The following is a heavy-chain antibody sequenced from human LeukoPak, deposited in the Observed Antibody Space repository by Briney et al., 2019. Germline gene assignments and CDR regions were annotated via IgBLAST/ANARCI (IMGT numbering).Heavy chain of an antibody. CDR1: GLTFSTYW. D-gene: IGHD1-7*01. CDR2: IKPDGSFT. V-gene: IGHV3-74*01. CDR3: VNYNWHSLYDS. Sequence: GGSLRLSCAASGLTFSTYWMYCVRQVPGKGLEWVSRIKPDGSFTAHADSVKGRFTISRGNARNTVFLQMNSLRAEDTAVYYCVNYNWHSLYDSWGQGTLVTVSS. J-gene: IGHJ5*01.